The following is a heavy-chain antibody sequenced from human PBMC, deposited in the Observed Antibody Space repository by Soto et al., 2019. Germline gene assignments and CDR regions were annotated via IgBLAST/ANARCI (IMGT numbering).Heavy chain of an antibody. CDR1: GFTFSSYA. CDR3: AKDLRSSGWAEGISAFDI. Sequence: EVQLLESGGGLVQPGGSLRLSCAASGFTFSSYAMSWVRQAPGKGLEWVSAISGSGGSTYYADSVKGRFTISRDNSKNTXYLQMNSLRAEDTAVYYCAKDLRSSGWAEGISAFDIWGQGTMVTVSS. V-gene: IGHV3-23*01. CDR2: ISGSGGST. J-gene: IGHJ3*02. D-gene: IGHD6-19*01.